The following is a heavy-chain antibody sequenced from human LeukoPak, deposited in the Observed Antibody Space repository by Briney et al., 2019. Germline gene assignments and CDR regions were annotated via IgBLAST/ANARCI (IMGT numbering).Heavy chain of an antibody. CDR1: GYTFTSYD. CDR3: ARIPCDYGDYRGDY. D-gene: IGHD4-17*01. Sequence: ASVKVSCKASGYTFTSYDINWVRQATGQGLEWMGGMNPNSGNTSYAQKFQGSVTITRNASISTAYMELSSLRAEDTGVYYCARIPCDYGDYRGDYWGQGTLVTVSS. CDR2: MNPNSGNT. J-gene: IGHJ4*02. V-gene: IGHV1-8*01.